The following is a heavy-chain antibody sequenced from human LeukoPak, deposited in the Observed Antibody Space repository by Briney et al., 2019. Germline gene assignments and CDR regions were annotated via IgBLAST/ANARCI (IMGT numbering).Heavy chain of an antibody. J-gene: IGHJ6*03. CDR3: ARVEAGTSYCYYYYMDV. Sequence: SETLSLTCTVSGGSISSSSYYWGWIRQPPGKGLEWIGSIYYSGSTYYNPSLKSRVTISVDTSKNQFSLKLSSVTAADTAVYYCARVEAGTSYCYYYYMDVWGKGTTVTVSS. V-gene: IGHV4-39*07. D-gene: IGHD1-1*01. CDR1: GGSISSSSYY. CDR2: IYYSGST.